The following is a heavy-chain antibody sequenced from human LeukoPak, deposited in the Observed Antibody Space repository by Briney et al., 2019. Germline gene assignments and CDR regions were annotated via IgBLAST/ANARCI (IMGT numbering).Heavy chain of an antibody. J-gene: IGHJ6*04. CDR2: IIPIFGTA. CDR1: GGTFSSYA. Sequence: SVKVSCKASGGTFSSYAISWVRQAPGQGLEWMGGIIPIFGTANYAQKFQGRVTITADESTSTAYMELSSLRSEDTAVYYCARDRADPRYYYGSGPYYGMDVWGKGTTVTVSS. CDR3: ARDRADPRYYYGSGPYYGMDV. V-gene: IGHV1-69*13. D-gene: IGHD3-10*01.